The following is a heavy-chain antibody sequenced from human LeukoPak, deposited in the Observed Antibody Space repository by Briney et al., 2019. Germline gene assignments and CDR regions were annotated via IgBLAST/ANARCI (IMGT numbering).Heavy chain of an antibody. D-gene: IGHD5-18*01. CDR1: GGSISSYY. Sequence: PSETLSLTCTVSGGSISSYYWSWIRQPPGKGLEWIGYIYYSGSTNYNPSLKSRVTISVDTSKNQFSLKLSSVTAADTAVYYCASQSTNTAMVNYWGQGTLVTVSS. CDR3: ASQSTNTAMVNY. J-gene: IGHJ4*02. V-gene: IGHV4-59*08. CDR2: IYYSGST.